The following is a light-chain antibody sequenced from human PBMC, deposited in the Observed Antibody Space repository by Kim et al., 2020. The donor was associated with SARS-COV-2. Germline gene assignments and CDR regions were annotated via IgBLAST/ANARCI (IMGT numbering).Light chain of an antibody. J-gene: IGKJ4*01. CDR1: QSVSSN. CDR3: QQYNNWPST. Sequence: EIVMTQSPATLSVSPGERATLSCSASQSVSSNLAWYQQKPGQAPRHLIYAASTGATGIPARFSGSGSGTEFTLTISRLQSEDFAVYYCQQYNNWPSTFGGGTKVDIK. CDR2: AAS. V-gene: IGKV3-15*01.